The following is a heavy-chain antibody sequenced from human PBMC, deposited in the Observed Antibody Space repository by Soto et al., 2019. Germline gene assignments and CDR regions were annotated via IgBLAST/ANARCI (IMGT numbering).Heavy chain of an antibody. CDR1: GFTFSSYA. CDR3: ARGVGDYPAIYYYYYDMDV. J-gene: IGHJ6*03. CDR2: ISGNGGST. Sequence: EVQLVESGGGLVQPGGSLRLSCAASGFTFSSYAMHWLRQATGKGLEYVSAISGNGGSTYYANSVKGRFTISRDISKNTLYLQMGSLRAEDMAVYYCARGVGDYPAIYYYYYDMDVWGKGTTVTVSS. V-gene: IGHV3-64*01. D-gene: IGHD4-17*01.